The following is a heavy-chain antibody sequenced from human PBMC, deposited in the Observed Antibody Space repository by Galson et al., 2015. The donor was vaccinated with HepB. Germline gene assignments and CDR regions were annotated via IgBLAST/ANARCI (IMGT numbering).Heavy chain of an antibody. CDR3: ARGDHYRWDH. D-gene: IGHD4-11*01. J-gene: IGHJ4*02. CDR2: IYHRGNT. Sequence: ETLSLTCAVSADSINTITWYTWVRQPPGKGLEWIGEIYHRGNTNYNPSLKSRVTISLDKSQSQVSLQLISVTAADTAVYYCARGDHYRWDHWGQGTLVTVSS. V-gene: IGHV4-4*02. CDR1: ADSINTITW.